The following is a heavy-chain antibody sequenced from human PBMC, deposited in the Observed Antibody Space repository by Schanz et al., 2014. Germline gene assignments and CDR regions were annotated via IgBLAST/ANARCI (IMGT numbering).Heavy chain of an antibody. CDR3: ARDLNRCGGDCYSG. CDR2: IGYDGSEK. V-gene: IGHV3-7*01. J-gene: IGHJ4*02. D-gene: IGHD2-21*02. Sequence: EVQLVESGGGVVRPGGSLRLSCAASGFGFDDYAMSWVRQAPGKGLEWVANIGYDGSEKYYVDSVKGRFTISRDNAKNSLYLQMNSLRAEDTAVYYCARDLNRCGGDCYSGWGQGTLVTVSS. CDR1: GFGFDDYA.